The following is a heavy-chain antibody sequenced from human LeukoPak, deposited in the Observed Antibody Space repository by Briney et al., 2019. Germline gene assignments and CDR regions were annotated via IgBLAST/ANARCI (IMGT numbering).Heavy chain of an antibody. CDR2: ISGSGGST. D-gene: IGHD6-13*01. Sequence: PGGSLRLSCAASGFTFSSYAMSWVRQAPGRGLEWVSAISGSGGSTYYADSVKGRFTISRDNSKNTLYLQMNSLRAEDTAVYYCAKDLVAASTFDYWGQGTLVTVSS. J-gene: IGHJ4*02. V-gene: IGHV3-23*01. CDR1: GFTFSSYA. CDR3: AKDLVAASTFDY.